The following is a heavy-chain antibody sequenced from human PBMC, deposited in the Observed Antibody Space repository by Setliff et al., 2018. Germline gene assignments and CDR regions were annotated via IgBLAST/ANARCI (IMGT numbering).Heavy chain of an antibody. CDR2: IYASGST. Sequence: SETLSLTCTFSGGSISSYYWSWIRQPPGKGLEWIGYIYASGSTNYNPSLKSRVTLSVDTSKNQFSLKVSSVTAADTAVYYCARAPPNRYSGSYEYFYMDVWGKGTTVTVSS. D-gene: IGHD1-26*01. J-gene: IGHJ6*03. V-gene: IGHV4-4*08. CDR3: ARAPPNRYSGSYEYFYMDV. CDR1: GGSISSYY.